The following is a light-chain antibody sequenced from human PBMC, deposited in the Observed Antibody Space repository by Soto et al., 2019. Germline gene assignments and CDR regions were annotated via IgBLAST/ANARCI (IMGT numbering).Light chain of an antibody. CDR3: QQYYSFPWT. Sequence: VISMTQSPSLFFASXGDRVTIPCRMRSGISSYLAWYQQKPGKAPELXXYAASTLQSGGPPSFSGSGSATDFTLPISCLQSEDFATYYCQQYYSFPWTFGQGTKVDIK. CDR1: SGISSY. J-gene: IGKJ1*01. CDR2: AAS. V-gene: IGKV1D-8*03.